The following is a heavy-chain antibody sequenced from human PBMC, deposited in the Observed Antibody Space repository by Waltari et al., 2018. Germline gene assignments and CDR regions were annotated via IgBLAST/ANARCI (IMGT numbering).Heavy chain of an antibody. CDR2: ISWNSGSI. CDR3: AKAMGATIYYYYMDV. V-gene: IGHV3-9*01. CDR1: GFTFDDYA. D-gene: IGHD1-26*01. Sequence: EVQLVESGGGLVQPGRSLRLSCAAPGFTFDDYAMHGVRPAPGKGVEVDTGISWNSGSIGYADSVKGRFTISRDNAKNSLYLQMNSLRAEDTALYYCAKAMGATIYYYYMDVWGKGTTVTVSS. J-gene: IGHJ6*03.